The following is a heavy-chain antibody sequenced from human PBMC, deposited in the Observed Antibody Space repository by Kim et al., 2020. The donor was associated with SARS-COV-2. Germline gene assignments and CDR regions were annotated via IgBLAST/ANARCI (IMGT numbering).Heavy chain of an antibody. CDR3: ARHLSPFMTMVTTPFDY. V-gene: IGHV4-39*01. CDR2: IYYSGST. CDR1: GGSISSSSNY. J-gene: IGHJ4*02. Sequence: SETLSLTCTVSGGSISSSSNYWGWIRQPPGKGLEWIGSIYYSGSTYYNPSLKSRVTISVDTSKNHFSLRLSSVTAADTAVYFCARHLSPFMTMVTTPFDYWGQGTLAT. D-gene: IGHD4-17*01.